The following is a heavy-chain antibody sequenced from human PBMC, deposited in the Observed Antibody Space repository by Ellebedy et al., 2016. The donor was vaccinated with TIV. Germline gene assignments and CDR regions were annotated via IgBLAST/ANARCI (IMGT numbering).Heavy chain of an antibody. V-gene: IGHV4-34*01. Sequence: SETLSLXXAAYGGPFSTNYVTWIRQAPGKGLEWIGEINISGSTSYNPSLNSRVTMFVDTSKNQFSLTVTSMTAADTAIYYCATDGGLCATSTCYNRAFYWGQGTLVAVSS. CDR2: INISGST. J-gene: IGHJ4*02. D-gene: IGHD2-2*02. CDR3: ATDGGLCATSTCYNRAFY. CDR1: GGPFSTNY.